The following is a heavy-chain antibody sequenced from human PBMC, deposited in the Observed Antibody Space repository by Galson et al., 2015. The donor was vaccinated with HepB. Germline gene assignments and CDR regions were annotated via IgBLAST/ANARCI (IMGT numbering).Heavy chain of an antibody. CDR2: IYYSGST. CDR3: AREVFRGLFDY. D-gene: IGHD3/OR15-3a*01. V-gene: IGHV4-31*03. CDR1: GGSLSSGGYY. J-gene: IGHJ4*02. Sequence: TLSLTCTVSGGSLSSGGYYWRWLRQHPGQGLEWIGYIYYSGSTYYNPSLKSRVTISVDTSKNQFSLKLSSVTAADTAVYYCAREVFRGLFDYWGQGTLVTVSS.